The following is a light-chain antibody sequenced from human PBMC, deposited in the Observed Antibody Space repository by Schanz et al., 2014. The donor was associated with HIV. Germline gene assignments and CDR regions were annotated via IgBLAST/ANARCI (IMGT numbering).Light chain of an antibody. CDR3: SSYAGSKHWL. Sequence: QSALTQPASVSGSPGQSITISCTGTSSDVGGYNYLSWYQQHPGKAPKFMIYDVSNRPSGVPDRFSGFKSGDTASLTVSGLQPDDEADYYCSSYAGSKHWLFGGGTKVTVL. V-gene: IGLV2-8*01. CDR1: SSDVGGYNY. J-gene: IGLJ2*01. CDR2: DVS.